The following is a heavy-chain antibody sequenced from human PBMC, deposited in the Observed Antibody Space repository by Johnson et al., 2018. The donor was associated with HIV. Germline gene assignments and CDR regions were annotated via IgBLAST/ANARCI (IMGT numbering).Heavy chain of an antibody. CDR1: GFTFSSYA. J-gene: IGHJ3*01. Sequence: QVQLVESGGGVVQPGRSLRLSCAASGFTFSSYAMHWVRQAPGKGLEWVAVISYDGSTKYYADSVKGRFTISRDNAKKTLYLEMNSLRVDDTAVYYCARESTAWGGDYVGYGLDVWGQGTLVAVSS. D-gene: IGHD5-18*01. CDR3: ARESTAWGGDYVGYGLDV. CDR2: ISYDGSTK. V-gene: IGHV3-30*04.